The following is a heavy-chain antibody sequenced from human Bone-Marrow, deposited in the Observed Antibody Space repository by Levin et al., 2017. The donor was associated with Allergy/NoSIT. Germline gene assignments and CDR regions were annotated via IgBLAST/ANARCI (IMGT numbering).Heavy chain of an antibody. Sequence: GGSLRLSCAASGFTFSSYAMSWVRQAPGKGLEWVSAISGSGGSTYYADSVKGRFTISRDNSKNTLYLQMNSLRAEDTAVYYCAKDWGLVVVAATYFDYWGQGTLVTVSS. J-gene: IGHJ4*02. CDR3: AKDWGLVVVAATYFDY. D-gene: IGHD2-15*01. V-gene: IGHV3-23*01. CDR2: ISGSGGST. CDR1: GFTFSSYA.